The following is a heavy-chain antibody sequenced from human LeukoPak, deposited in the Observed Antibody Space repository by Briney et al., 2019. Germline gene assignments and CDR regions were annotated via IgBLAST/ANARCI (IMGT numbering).Heavy chain of an antibody. CDR3: AREFKVGTTTLSFDI. Sequence: GRSLRLSCAAYGFTFSSYAMHWVRQAPGKGLEWVAVISYDGSNKYYADSVKGRFTISRDNSKNTLYLQMNSLRAEDTAVYYCAREFKVGTTTLSFDIWGQGTMVTVSS. V-gene: IGHV3-30*03. CDR2: ISYDGSNK. CDR1: GFTFSSYA. J-gene: IGHJ3*02. D-gene: IGHD1-26*01.